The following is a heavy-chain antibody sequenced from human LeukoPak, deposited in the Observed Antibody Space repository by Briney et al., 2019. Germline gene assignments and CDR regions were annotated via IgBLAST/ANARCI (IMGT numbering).Heavy chain of an antibody. Sequence: SVKVSCKASGGTFSSYAISWVRQAPGQGLEWMGRIIPILGIANYAQKFQGRVTITADKSTSTAYMELSSLRSEDTAVYYCARAFTRLPVDYWGQGTLVTVSS. CDR2: IIPILGIA. V-gene: IGHV1-69*04. J-gene: IGHJ4*02. D-gene: IGHD4-11*01. CDR1: GGTFSSYA. CDR3: ARAFTRLPVDY.